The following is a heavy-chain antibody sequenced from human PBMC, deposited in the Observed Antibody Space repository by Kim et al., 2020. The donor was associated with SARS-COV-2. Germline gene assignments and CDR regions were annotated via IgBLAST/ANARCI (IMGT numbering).Heavy chain of an antibody. V-gene: IGHV3-23*01. CDR2: IRGSGGST. CDR1: GFTFSSYA. D-gene: IGHD3-16*01. J-gene: IGHJ4*02. CDR3: AKEVGGFDY. Sequence: GGSLRLSCAASGFTFSSYAMNWVRQAPGKGLEWVSGIRGSGGSTYYADSVKGLFTISRDNSKTTLFLQMNSLRAEDTAVYYCAKEVGGFDYWGQGTLVTVSS.